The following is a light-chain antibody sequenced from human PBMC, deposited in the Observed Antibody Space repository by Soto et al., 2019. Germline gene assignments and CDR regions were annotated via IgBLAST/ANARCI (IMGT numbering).Light chain of an antibody. Sequence: ERVMTQSPATLSVSPGERATLSCWASQSVSSNLAWYQQKPGQAPRLLIYGASTRATGIPARFSGSGSGTEFTLTISSLQSEDFAVYYCQQYNNWLSFGGGTKVEIK. CDR2: GAS. CDR1: QSVSSN. CDR3: QQYNNWLS. V-gene: IGKV3-15*01. J-gene: IGKJ4*01.